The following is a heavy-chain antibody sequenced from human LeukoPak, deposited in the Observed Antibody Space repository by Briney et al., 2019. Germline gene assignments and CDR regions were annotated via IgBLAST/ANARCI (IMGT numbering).Heavy chain of an antibody. CDR1: GFPFSASA. Sequence: GGSLRLSCAASGFPFSASAMTWVRQAPGKGLEWVSHILSTGSTYYADSMRGRFTISRDNSKNTLYLLMTSLRADDTAVYYCGKVKYYYRDPVGWFHPWGPGTLVTVSS. J-gene: IGHJ5*02. V-gene: IGHV3-23*01. CDR2: ILSTGST. CDR3: GKVKYYYRDPVGWFHP. D-gene: IGHD3-22*01.